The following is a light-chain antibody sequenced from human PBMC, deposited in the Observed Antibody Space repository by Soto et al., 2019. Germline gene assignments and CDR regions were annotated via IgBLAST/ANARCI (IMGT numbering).Light chain of an antibody. CDR3: QQYDSS. Sequence: EIVLTQSPGTLSLSPGERATLSCRASQSIGSSYLAWYQQKPGQAPRLLIYGASHRATGIPDRFSGSASGADFTLTISRLEPEDFAVYYCQQYDSSFGGGTKVEIQ. CDR1: QSIGSSY. J-gene: IGKJ4*01. CDR2: GAS. V-gene: IGKV3-20*01.